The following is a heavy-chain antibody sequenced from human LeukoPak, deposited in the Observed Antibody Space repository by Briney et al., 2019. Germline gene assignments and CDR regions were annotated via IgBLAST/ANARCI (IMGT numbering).Heavy chain of an antibody. CDR3: ASYYYDSSGYYYRVY. V-gene: IGHV3-21*01. D-gene: IGHD3-22*01. CDR2: ISSSSSYI. J-gene: IGHJ4*02. Sequence: GGSLRLSCAASGFTFSSYSMNWVRQAPGKGLEWVSSISSSSSYIYYADSVKGRFTISRDSAKNSLYLQMNSLRAEDTAVYYCASYYYDSSGYYYRVYWGQGTLVTVSS. CDR1: GFTFSSYS.